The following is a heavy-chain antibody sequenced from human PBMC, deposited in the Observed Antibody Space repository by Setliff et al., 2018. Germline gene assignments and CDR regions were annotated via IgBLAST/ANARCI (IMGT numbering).Heavy chain of an antibody. J-gene: IGHJ6*03. V-gene: IGHV4-39*01. D-gene: IGHD2-2*02. Sequence: SETLSLTCTVSGGSISSSTYYWGWIRQPPGKGLEWIGSIYYSGSTYYNPSLKSRVTIFVDTSRNQISLKLSSVTAADTAVYYCARQWTDCTSANCYTMAYYYYYMDVWGKGTTVTVSS. CDR2: IYYSGST. CDR3: ARQWTDCTSANCYTMAYYYYYMDV. CDR1: GGSISSSTYY.